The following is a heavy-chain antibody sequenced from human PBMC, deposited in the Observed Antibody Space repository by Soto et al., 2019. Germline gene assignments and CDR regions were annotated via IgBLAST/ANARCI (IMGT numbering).Heavy chain of an antibody. CDR1: GFTFSNAW. V-gene: IGHV3-15*01. J-gene: IGHJ4*02. CDR3: TTDPERYCSGGSCCSENY. D-gene: IGHD2-15*01. Sequence: EVQLVESGGGLVKPGGSLRLSCAASGFTFSNAWMSWVRQAPGKGLEWVGRIKSKTDGGTTDYAAPVKGRFTISRDDSKNTLYLQMNSRKTEDTAVYYCTTDPERYCSGGSCCSENYWGQGTLVTVSS. CDR2: IKSKTDGGTT.